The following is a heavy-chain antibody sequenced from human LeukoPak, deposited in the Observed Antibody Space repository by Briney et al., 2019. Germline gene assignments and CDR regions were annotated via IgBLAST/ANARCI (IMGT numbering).Heavy chain of an antibody. J-gene: IGHJ4*02. CDR3: ARDKDIVVVPAAALDY. Sequence: PGGSLRLSCAASGFTVSRNYMSWVRQAPGKGLEWVAVISYDGSNKYYADSVKGRFTISRDNSKNTLYLQMNSLRAEGTAVYYCARDKDIVVVPAAALDYWGQGTLVTVSS. CDR1: GFTVSRNY. D-gene: IGHD2-2*01. V-gene: IGHV3-30*05. CDR2: ISYDGSNK.